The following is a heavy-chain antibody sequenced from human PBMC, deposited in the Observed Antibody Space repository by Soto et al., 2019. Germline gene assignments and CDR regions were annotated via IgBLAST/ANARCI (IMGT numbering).Heavy chain of an antibody. D-gene: IGHD2-2*01. J-gene: IGHJ5*02. Sequence: SVKVSCKASGGTFSSYALSWVRQAPGQGLEWMGGIIPIFGTANYAQKFQGRVTITADESTSTAYVELSSLRSEDTAVYYCARVVPGAEAWFGPWGQGTLVTVSS. CDR3: ARVVPGAEAWFGP. V-gene: IGHV1-69*13. CDR2: IIPIFGTA. CDR1: GGTFSSYA.